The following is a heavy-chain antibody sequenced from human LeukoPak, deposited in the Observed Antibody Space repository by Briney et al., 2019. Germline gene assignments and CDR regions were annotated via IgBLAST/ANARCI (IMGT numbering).Heavy chain of an antibody. CDR1: GFTFSDYY. J-gene: IGHJ4*02. D-gene: IGHD6-19*01. CDR2: ISSSGSTI. CDR3: AKTRRHGSGWYNQEGY. Sequence: PGGSLRLSCAASGFTFSDYYMSWIRQAPGKGLEWVSYISSSGSTIYYADSVKGRFTISRDNSKNTLYLQMNSLRAEDTAVYYCAKTRRHGSGWYNQEGYWGQGTLVTVSS. V-gene: IGHV3-11*01.